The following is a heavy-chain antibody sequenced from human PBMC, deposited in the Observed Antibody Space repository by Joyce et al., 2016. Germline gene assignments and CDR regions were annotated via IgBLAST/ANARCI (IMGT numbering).Heavy chain of an antibody. CDR1: GYTFTNYD. V-gene: IGHV1-18*01. CDR3: ARGILEVDAFDI. D-gene: IGHD3-3*01. CDR2: ISAYNGNT. J-gene: IGHJ3*02. Sequence: QAQLVQSGAEVKKPGASVKVSCKASGYTFTNYDTSWVRQAPGQGLEWMGWISAYNGNTNYEQSLQGRVTMTTDTSTSTAYLELRSLRSDDTAVYYCARGILEVDAFDIWGQGTMVTVSS.